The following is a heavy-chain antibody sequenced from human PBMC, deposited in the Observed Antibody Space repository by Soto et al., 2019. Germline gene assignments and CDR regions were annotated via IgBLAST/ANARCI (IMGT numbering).Heavy chain of an antibody. CDR2: INPNNGDT. CDR3: ARGRQVVGYFYYYMDV. V-gene: IGHV1-2*04. J-gene: IGHJ6*03. Sequence: ASVKVSCKASGYTFTGYYMHWARQAPGQGLEWMGGINPNNGDTNYAQRLQGWVTMTTDTSISTAYMELRGLRSDDTAVYYCARGRQVVGYFYYYMDVWGKGTTVTVSS. D-gene: IGHD6-6*01. CDR1: GYTFTGYY.